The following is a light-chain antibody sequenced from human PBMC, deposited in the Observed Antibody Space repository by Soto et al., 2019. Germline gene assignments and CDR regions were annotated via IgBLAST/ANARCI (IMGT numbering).Light chain of an antibody. Sequence: EIVLTQSPGTLSLSPGERVTLSCRSSQSIATSYLAWYQQKPGQAPRLLIYGASNRATGIPDRFSGSGSETDFTLTIIRLEPEDLAMYYCQQYGSSPSITFGQGTRLEI. V-gene: IGKV3-20*01. CDR2: GAS. CDR3: QQYGSSPSIT. CDR1: QSIATSY. J-gene: IGKJ5*01.